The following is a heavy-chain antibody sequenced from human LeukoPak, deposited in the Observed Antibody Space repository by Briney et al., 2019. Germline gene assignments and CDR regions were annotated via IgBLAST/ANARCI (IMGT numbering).Heavy chain of an antibody. CDR3: ARELHFDY. Sequence: PSETLSLTCTVSGGSISSSSYHWGWIRQPPGKGLEWIGSIYYSGSTYYNPSLKSRVTISVDTSKNQFSLKLSSVTAADTAVYYCARELHFDYWGQGTLVTVSS. V-gene: IGHV4-39*02. CDR2: IYYSGST. J-gene: IGHJ4*02. CDR1: GGSISSSSYH.